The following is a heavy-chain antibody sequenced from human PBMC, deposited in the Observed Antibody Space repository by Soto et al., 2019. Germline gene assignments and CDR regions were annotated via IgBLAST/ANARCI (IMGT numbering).Heavy chain of an antibody. CDR2: ISHDGADR. V-gene: IGHV3-30*18. Sequence: QVQLVESGGGMVQPGRSLRLSCVVSGFTFSRSGMHWVRQAPGKGLEWVAVISHDGADRYCADSVKGRLTISRDNSKNTLYLQMNSLRPEDTAVYYCAKDLSSGWSLDYWGQGTLVTVST. CDR3: AKDLSSGWSLDY. D-gene: IGHD6-13*01. J-gene: IGHJ4*02. CDR1: GFTFSRSG.